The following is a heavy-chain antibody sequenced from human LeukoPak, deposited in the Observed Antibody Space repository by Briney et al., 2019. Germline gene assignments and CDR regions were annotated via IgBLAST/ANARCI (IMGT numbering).Heavy chain of an antibody. Sequence: ASVKVSCKASGYTFTGYYMHWVRQAPGQGLEWMGWINPNSGGTNYAQKFQGRVTMTRDTSISTAYMELSRLRSDDTAVYYCARARDYGDPIDYWGQGTLVTVSS. V-gene: IGHV1-2*02. J-gene: IGHJ4*02. CDR3: ARARDYGDPIDY. D-gene: IGHD4-17*01. CDR2: INPNSGGT. CDR1: GYTFTGYY.